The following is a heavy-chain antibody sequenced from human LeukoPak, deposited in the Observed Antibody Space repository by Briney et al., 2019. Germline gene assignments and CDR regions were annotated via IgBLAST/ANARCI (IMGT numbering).Heavy chain of an antibody. CDR3: ARESPDGDWKN. CDR1: GGSISSYY. D-gene: IGHD2-21*01. Sequence: SETLSLTCTASGGSISSYYWSWIRQPAGNRLEWIGRIYSSGSTNYNSSLKSRVTMSVDTSKNQFSLKLSSVTAADTAVYYCARESPDGDWKNWGQGTLVTVSS. J-gene: IGHJ4*02. CDR2: IYSSGST. V-gene: IGHV4-4*07.